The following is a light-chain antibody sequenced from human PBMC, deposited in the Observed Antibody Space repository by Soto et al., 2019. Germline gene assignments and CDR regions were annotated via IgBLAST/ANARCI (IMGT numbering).Light chain of an antibody. J-gene: IGKJ4*01. CDR2: KAS. V-gene: IGKV1-5*03. CDR1: QSISSW. Sequence: DIQMTQSPSTLSASVGDRVTITCRASQSISSWLAWYQQKPGKAPKLLIYKASSLESRVPSRFSGSGSGTEFTLTISSLQPDDFATYYCQQYNSALTFGGGTKVEIK. CDR3: QQYNSALT.